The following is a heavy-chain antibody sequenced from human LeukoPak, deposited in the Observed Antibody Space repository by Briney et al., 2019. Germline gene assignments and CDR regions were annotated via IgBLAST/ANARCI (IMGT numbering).Heavy chain of an antibody. Sequence: GRSLRLSCAASGFIFDDYAMHWVRQAPGKGLEWVSGVSWKSDTVGYADSVKGRFTISRDNAKNPLYLQMNGLRAEDTALYYCAKSGKDGLLWFGELVSNYYYMDVWGKGTTVTVSS. J-gene: IGHJ6*03. CDR2: VSWKSDTV. CDR3: AKSGKDGLLWFGELVSNYYYMDV. D-gene: IGHD3-10*01. V-gene: IGHV3-9*01. CDR1: GFIFDDYA.